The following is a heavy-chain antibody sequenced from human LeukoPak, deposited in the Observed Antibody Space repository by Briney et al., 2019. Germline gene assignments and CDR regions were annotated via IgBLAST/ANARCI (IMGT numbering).Heavy chain of an antibody. J-gene: IGHJ3*01. CDR1: GFTFSSYW. CDR3: ARKGNAFDF. D-gene: IGHD3-10*01. V-gene: IGHV3-7*01. CDR2: IKLDVSET. Sequence: GGSLRLSGAASGFTFSSYWMTWVRQAPGKGLEWVANIKLDVSETYYVDSVRGRFTISRDNTKNSLYLQMDSLRAEDTAVYYCARKGNAFDFWDQGTMVTVSS.